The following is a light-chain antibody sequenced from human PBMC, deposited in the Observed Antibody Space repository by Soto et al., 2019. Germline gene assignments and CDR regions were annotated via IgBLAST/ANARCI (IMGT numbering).Light chain of an antibody. CDR1: QGLGTN. J-gene: IGKJ4*01. CDR3: QQYNHWPLT. CDR2: AAY. V-gene: IGKV3-15*01. Sequence: EVVTTQSPATLSVSPGERATLSCRASQGLGTNLAWYQQKPGQAHRLLIYAAYTRATGVPGRFSGSGSGTEFTLTIRSLQSEDFAVYYCQQYNHWPLTFGGGTKVDIK.